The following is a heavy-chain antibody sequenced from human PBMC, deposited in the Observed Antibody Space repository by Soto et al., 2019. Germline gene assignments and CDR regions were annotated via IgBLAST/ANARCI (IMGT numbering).Heavy chain of an antibody. Sequence: PGESVKISCKGSGYSFTTYWIAWVRQMPGKGLEWVGIIYPGDSDTRYSPSSEGHVTISVDKSISTAFLQWNSLKASDNAIYYCARPSTSALKDYWGQGTLGTVSS. CDR2: IYPGDSDT. V-gene: IGHV5-51*01. J-gene: IGHJ4*01. CDR3: ARPSTSALKDY. CDR1: GYSFTTYW. D-gene: IGHD2-2*01.